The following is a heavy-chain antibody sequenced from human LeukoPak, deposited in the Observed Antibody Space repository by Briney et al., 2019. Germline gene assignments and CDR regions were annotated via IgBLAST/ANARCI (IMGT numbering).Heavy chain of an antibody. D-gene: IGHD3-16*01. CDR1: GFTFDDYA. CDR2: ISWNSGSI. V-gene: IGHV3-9*01. CDR3: AKGRPGGADYFDY. J-gene: IGHJ4*02. Sequence: PGGSLRLSCAASGFTFDDYAMHWVRQAPGKGLEWVSGISWNSGSIGYADSAKGRFTISRDNAKNSLYLQMNSLRAEDTALYYCAKGRPGGADYFDYWGQGTLVTVSS.